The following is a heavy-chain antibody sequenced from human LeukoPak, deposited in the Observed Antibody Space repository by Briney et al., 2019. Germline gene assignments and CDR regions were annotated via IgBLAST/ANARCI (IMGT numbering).Heavy chain of an antibody. D-gene: IGHD3-9*01. J-gene: IGHJ5*02. CDR3: AKDMGERYFDWSLSS. CDR2: IYSGGST. V-gene: IGHV3-53*05. Sequence: GGSLRLSCAASGFTVSSNYMSWVRQAPGKGLEWVSVIYSGGSTYYADSVKGRFTISRDNSKNSLYLQMNSLRAEDTALYYCAKDMGERYFDWSLSSWGQGTLVTVSS. CDR1: GFTVSSNY.